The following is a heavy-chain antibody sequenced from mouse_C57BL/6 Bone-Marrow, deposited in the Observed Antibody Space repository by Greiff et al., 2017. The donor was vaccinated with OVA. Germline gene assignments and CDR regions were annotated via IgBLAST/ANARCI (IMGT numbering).Heavy chain of an antibody. CDR1: GFNIKDDY. CDR3: TTGYDGYYPFAY. V-gene: IGHV14-4*01. D-gene: IGHD2-3*01. CDR2: IDPENGDT. Sequence: VQLQQSGAELVRPGASVKLSCTASGFNIKDDYMHWVKQRPEQGLEWIGGIDPENGDTEYASKFQGKATITADTSSNTAYLQLSSLTSEDTAVYYCTTGYDGYYPFAYWGQGTLVTVSA. J-gene: IGHJ3*01.